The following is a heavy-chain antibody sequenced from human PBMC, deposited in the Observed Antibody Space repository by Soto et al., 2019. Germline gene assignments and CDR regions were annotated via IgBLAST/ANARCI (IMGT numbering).Heavy chain of an antibody. J-gene: IGHJ4*02. CDR2: IYNSGRT. CDR3: ARRYGYSFDY. CDR1: GGSISGYY. V-gene: IGHV4-59*08. Sequence: PSETLSLTCTVSGGSISGYYWSWIRQPPGKGLEWIGYIYNSGRTNYNPSLKSRVTISVDTSNNQFSLKLSSVTAADTAVCYCARRYGYSFDYWGQGTLVTVSS. D-gene: IGHD1-1*01.